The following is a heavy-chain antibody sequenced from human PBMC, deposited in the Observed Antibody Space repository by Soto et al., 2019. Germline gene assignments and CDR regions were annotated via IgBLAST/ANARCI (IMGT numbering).Heavy chain of an antibody. CDR1: GFTFSSYA. CDR2: ISGSGGST. V-gene: IGHV3-23*01. CDR3: AKDTSLGSLDWLFDY. Sequence: GWSLRLSCAASGFTFSSYAMSWVRQAPGKGLEWVSAISGSGGSTYYADSVKGRFTISRDNSKNTLYLQMNSLRAEDTAVYYCAKDTSLGSLDWLFDYWGQGTLVTVSS. D-gene: IGHD3-9*01. J-gene: IGHJ4*02.